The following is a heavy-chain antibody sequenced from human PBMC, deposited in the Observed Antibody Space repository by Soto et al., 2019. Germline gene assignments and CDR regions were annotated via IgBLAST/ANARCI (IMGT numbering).Heavy chain of an antibody. V-gene: IGHV4-31*03. J-gene: IGHJ4*02. CDR3: ARGIAVAGFYYFDY. CDR2: IYYSGST. D-gene: IGHD6-19*01. Sequence: SETLSLTCTVSGGSISSGGYYWSWIRQHPGKGLEWIGYIYYSGSTYYNPSLKSRVTISVDTSKNQFSLKLSSVTAADTAVYYCARGIAVAGFYYFDYWGQGTLVTVSS. CDR1: GGSISSGGYY.